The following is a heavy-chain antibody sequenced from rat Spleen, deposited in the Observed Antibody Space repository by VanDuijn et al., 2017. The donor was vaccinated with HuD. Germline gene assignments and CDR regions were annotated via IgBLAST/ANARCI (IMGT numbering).Heavy chain of an antibody. CDR3: ARITIAGIDY. Sequence: EVQLVESGGGLVQPGRSMRLSCAASGFTFSDYYMAWVRQAPTKGLEWVATISSDGRRNYYRDSVKGRFTISRDNAKSSLYLQMDSLRSEDTATYYCARITIAGIDYWGQGVMVTVSS. V-gene: IGHV5-7*01. D-gene: IGHD1-2*01. CDR2: ISSDGRRN. CDR1: GFTFSDYY. J-gene: IGHJ2*01.